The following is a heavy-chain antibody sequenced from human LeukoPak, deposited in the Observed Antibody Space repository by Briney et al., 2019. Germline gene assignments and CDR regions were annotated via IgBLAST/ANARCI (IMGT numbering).Heavy chain of an antibody. V-gene: IGHV4-39*07. Sequence: PSETLSLTCTVSGGSISSSSYYWGWIRQPPGKGLEWIGSIYYSGSTYYNPSLKSRVTISVDTSKNQFSLKLSSVTAADTAVYYCAPLGGWGAFDIWGQGTMVTVSS. J-gene: IGHJ3*02. D-gene: IGHD6-19*01. CDR2: IYYSGST. CDR3: APLGGWGAFDI. CDR1: GGSISSSSYY.